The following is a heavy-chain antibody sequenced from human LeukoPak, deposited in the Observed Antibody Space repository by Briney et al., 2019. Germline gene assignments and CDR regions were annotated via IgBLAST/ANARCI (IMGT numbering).Heavy chain of an antibody. Sequence: GGSLLLSCASSGFTFGVSWMSWVRQAPGKGLEWVGNIKEDGGVKNYVDSVKGRLTISRDNAKSSLFLQMNNLRVEDTAVYYCAKDRGWNTFDYWGQGTLVTASS. J-gene: IGHJ4*02. CDR3: AKDRGWNTFDY. D-gene: IGHD1/OR15-1a*01. CDR2: IKEDGGVK. V-gene: IGHV3-7*01. CDR1: GFTFGVSW.